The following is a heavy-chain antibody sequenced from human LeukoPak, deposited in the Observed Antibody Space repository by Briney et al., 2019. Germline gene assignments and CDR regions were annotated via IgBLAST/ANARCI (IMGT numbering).Heavy chain of an antibody. CDR2: INSDESST. D-gene: IGHD6-13*01. V-gene: IGHV3-74*01. CDR3: ARESLAAAATFDY. CDR1: GFTFSSYW. J-gene: IGHJ4*02. Sequence: GGSLRLSCAASGFTFSSYWMHWVRQAPGKGLVWVSRINSDESSTTYADSVKGRFIISRDDAKNTLYLQMNSLRAEDTAVYYCARESLAAAATFDYWGQGTLVTVSS.